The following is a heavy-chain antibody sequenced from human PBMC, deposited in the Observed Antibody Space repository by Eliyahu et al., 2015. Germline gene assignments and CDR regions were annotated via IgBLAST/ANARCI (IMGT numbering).Heavy chain of an antibody. CDR2: IKRHTDSDLWTKI. CDR1: GFSFSXAW. J-gene: IGHJ6*02. CDR3: TRRYCSSRDKCFDDSMDV. D-gene: IGHD2-2*01. V-gene: IGHV3-15*01. Sequence: QLVAAGGGVVKPGGSLXLSCAAXGFSFSXAWXLXVRQXPGKGVEWVGRIKRHTDSDLWTKIDYAAPVKGRFTISRDDSENTLYLQMNSLKTEDTGVYYCTRRYCSSRDKCFDDSMDVWGQGTTVSVS.